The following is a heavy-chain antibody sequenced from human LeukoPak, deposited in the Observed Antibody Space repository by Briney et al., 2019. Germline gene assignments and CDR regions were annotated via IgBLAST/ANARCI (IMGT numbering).Heavy chain of an antibody. CDR3: ARSDYGAPLDY. CDR2: IKPDGSGK. D-gene: IGHD4-17*01. Sequence: PGGSLRLSCAASRFTFSSYWMSWVRQAPEKGLEWVAHIKPDGSGKYYADSVKGRFTISRDNAKNSLYLQMNSLRAEDTAVYYCARSDYGAPLDYWGQGTLVTVSA. CDR1: RFTFSSYW. V-gene: IGHV3-7*01. J-gene: IGHJ4*02.